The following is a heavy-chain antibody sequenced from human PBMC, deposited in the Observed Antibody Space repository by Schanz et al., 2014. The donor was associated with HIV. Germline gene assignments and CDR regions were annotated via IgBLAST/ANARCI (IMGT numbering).Heavy chain of an antibody. Sequence: DVQLVESGGGLVKPGESLRLSCSTSGFTLGNYIMNWVRQAPGKGLEWVSSISGGSTYTYYADSIRGRFIVSRDNARSSVYLQMYSLRAADTALYYCSKATSGSRGWYTGSDWGQGTLVTVSS. D-gene: IGHD6-19*01. J-gene: IGHJ4*02. CDR1: GFTLGNYI. CDR2: ISGGSTYT. CDR3: SKATSGSRGWYTGSD. V-gene: IGHV3-21*04.